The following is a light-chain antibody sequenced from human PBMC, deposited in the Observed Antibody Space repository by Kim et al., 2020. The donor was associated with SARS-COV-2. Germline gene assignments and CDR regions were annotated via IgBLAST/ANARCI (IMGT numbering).Light chain of an antibody. CDR3: QQYYSTPYT. Sequence: RATNNRKSHQSVICSSNNQNYVSWYQQKPGQPTKLLIYWASTREYRVPDRFSSSGSGTDFTLTISSLQAEDVAVYCCQQYYSTPYTFGQGTKLEI. CDR2: WAS. V-gene: IGKV4-1*01. J-gene: IGKJ2*01. CDR1: QSVICSSNNQNY.